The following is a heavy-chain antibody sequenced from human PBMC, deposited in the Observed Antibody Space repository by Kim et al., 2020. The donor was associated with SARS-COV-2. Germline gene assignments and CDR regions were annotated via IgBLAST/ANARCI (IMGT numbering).Heavy chain of an antibody. V-gene: IGHV1-69*04. Sequence: AVKVSCKASGGTFSSYAISWVRQAPGQGLEWMGRIIPILGIANYTQKFQCRVTITADTSTITASMELSSLRSYYTPVYYCASGIAAAGAGNCFDTWGQG. CDR2: IIPILGIA. CDR1: GGTFSSYA. D-gene: IGHD6-13*01. CDR3: ASGIAAAGAGNCFDT. J-gene: IGHJ5*02.